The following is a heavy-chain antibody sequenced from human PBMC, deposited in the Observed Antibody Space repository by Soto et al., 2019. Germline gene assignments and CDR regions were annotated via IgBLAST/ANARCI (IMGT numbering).Heavy chain of an antibody. V-gene: IGHV1-2*02. CDR1: GYTFTGYY. CDR2: TNPNSGDT. J-gene: IGHJ4*02. D-gene: IGHD3-22*01. Sequence: ASVKVSCKASGYTFTGYYMHWVRQAPGQGLEWMGWTNPNSGDTNYAQKVQGRVTMTRDTSISTAYMELSRLRSDDTAVYYCARDNPPLYYYDSSGYFPYYFDYWGQGTLVTVSS. CDR3: ARDNPPLYYYDSSGYFPYYFDY.